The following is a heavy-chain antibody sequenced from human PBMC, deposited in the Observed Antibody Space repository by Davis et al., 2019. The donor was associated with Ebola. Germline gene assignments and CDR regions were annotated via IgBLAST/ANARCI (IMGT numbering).Heavy chain of an antibody. D-gene: IGHD7-27*01. CDR1: GGTISSYY. Sequence: SETLSLTCTVSGGTISSYYWSWIRQPPGKGLEWIGYIYYSGSTNYNHSLKSRVTISVDTSKNQFSLKLTSVTAADTAVYYCARRLGTGRPYFDYWGQGTLVTVSS. V-gene: IGHV4-59*08. J-gene: IGHJ4*02. CDR2: IYYSGST. CDR3: ARRLGTGRPYFDY.